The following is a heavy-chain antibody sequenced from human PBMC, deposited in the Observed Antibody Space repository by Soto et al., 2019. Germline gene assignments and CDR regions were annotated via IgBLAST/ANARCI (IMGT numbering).Heavy chain of an antibody. V-gene: IGHV3-15*07. D-gene: IGHD3-22*01. CDR1: GFTFSNAW. CDR3: TTPPPYYYDSSGSAGYYYYYGMDV. Sequence: GGSLRLSCAASGFTFSNAWMNWVRQAPGKGLEWVGRIKSKTDGGTTDYAAPVKGRFTISRDDSKNTLYLQMNSLKTEDTAVYYCTTPPPYYYDSSGSAGYYYYYGMDVWGQGTTVTVSS. J-gene: IGHJ6*02. CDR2: IKSKTDGGTT.